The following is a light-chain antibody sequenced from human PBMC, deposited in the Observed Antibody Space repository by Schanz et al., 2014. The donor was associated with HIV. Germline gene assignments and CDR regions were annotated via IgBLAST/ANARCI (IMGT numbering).Light chain of an antibody. J-gene: IGLJ3*02. CDR1: SSDGGGYNY. Sequence: QSALTQPASVSGSPGQSITISCTGTSSDGGGYNYVSWYQHHPGKAPKLMIYGVSNRPSGVSNRFSGSKSGNTASLTISGLQAEDEADYYCATWDDSLNGWVFGGGTKLTVL. V-gene: IGLV2-14*03. CDR3: ATWDDSLNGWV. CDR2: GVS.